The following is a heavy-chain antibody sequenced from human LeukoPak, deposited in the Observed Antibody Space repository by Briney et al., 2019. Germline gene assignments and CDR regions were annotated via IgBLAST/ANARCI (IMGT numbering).Heavy chain of an antibody. CDR2: INSDGSTT. CDR3: ARDMYGEEVFDI. J-gene: IGHJ3*02. V-gene: IGHV3-74*01. Sequence: GGSLRLSSAASGFTFSRYWIHWVRHAPGKELVWVSRINSDGSTTDYADSVKGRFTISRDNAKNTLYLQMNSLRAEDTALYYCARDMYGEEVFDIWGQGTIVTVSS. CDR1: GFTFSRYW. D-gene: IGHD2-8*01.